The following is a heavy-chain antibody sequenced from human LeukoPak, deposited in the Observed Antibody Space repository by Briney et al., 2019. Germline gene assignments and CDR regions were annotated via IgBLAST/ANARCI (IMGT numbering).Heavy chain of an antibody. V-gene: IGHV3-11*04. CDR3: ARVSGDYYYYYYMDV. J-gene: IGHJ6*03. D-gene: IGHD4-17*01. Sequence: GGSLRLSCAVSGFTFSDYYMSWIRQAPGKGLAWVSYISSSGNTIYYADSVKGRFTHPRDNAKNSLYLQMNSLRAEDTAVYYCARVSGDYYYYYYMDVGGKGTTVTVSS. CDR2: ISSSGNTI. CDR1: GFTFSDYY.